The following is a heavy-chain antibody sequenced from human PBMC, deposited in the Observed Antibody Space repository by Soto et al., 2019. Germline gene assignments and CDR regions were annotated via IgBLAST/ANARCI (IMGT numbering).Heavy chain of an antibody. Sequence: QVQLVESGGGLVRPGGSLRLSCAASGFTFSDYYMSWIRQAPGKGLEWVSYISSSGSTIYYADSVKGRFTISRDNAKNSLYLQMNSLRAEDTAVYYCASGEELGYCSSTSCYVLDYWGQGTLVTVSS. V-gene: IGHV3-11*01. CDR2: ISSSGSTI. CDR3: ASGEELGYCSSTSCYVLDY. D-gene: IGHD2-2*01. CDR1: GFTFSDYY. J-gene: IGHJ4*02.